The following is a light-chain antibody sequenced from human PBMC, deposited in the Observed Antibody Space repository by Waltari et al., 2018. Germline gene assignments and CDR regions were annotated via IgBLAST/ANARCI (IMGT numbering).Light chain of an antibody. CDR1: QSVRTN. Sequence: DIVMTQSPATLSVSPGERATLSCRTSQSVRTNLAWYQQKPGQAPRLLMYDASTRATGIPARFSGSGSGTEFTLTISSLQSEDFAVYYCKQYNNWSSLTFGGGTKVEIK. CDR3: KQYNNWSSLT. J-gene: IGKJ4*01. CDR2: DAS. V-gene: IGKV3-15*01.